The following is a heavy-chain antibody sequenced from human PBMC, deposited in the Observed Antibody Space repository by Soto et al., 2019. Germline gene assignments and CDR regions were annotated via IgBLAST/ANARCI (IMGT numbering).Heavy chain of an antibody. CDR2: IWNAGNNK. CDR1: GFTSSSHA. D-gene: IGHD4-4*01. CDR3: ARGPDYSNFGYFDY. J-gene: IGHJ4*02. V-gene: IGHV3-33*01. Sequence: QVQLVESGGGVVQPGRSLRLSCAASGFTSSSHAMNWVRQAPGKGLEWVALIWNAGNNKYYADAGSVKGRFTISRDNSRNTLYLEMNSVRADDTGVYYCARGPDYSNFGYFDYWGQGTLVTVSS.